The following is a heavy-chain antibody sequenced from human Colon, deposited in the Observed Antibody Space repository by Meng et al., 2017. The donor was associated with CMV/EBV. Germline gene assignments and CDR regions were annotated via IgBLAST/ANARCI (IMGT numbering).Heavy chain of an antibody. CDR3: ARVERYCRGTTCYGPYYFDS. V-gene: IGHV3-21*01. CDR2: ISDVSRYI. CDR1: GFTFSSYG. J-gene: IGHJ4*02. Sequence: GESLKISCAASGFTFSSYGMHWVRQAPGKGLEWVSSISDVSRYIYYADSVKGRFTISRDNAKNSLYLQMNSLRAEDTAVYYCARVERYCRGTTCYGPYYFDSWGQGTLVTVSS. D-gene: IGHD2-2*01.